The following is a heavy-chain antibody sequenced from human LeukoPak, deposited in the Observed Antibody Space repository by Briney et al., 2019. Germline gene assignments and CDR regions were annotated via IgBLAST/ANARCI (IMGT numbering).Heavy chain of an antibody. V-gene: IGHV1-58*02. CDR3: AAGYHYDSKDPRFGMDV. Sequence: SVKVSCKASGFTFANSAMEWVRQARGQRLEGIGWIVVGSGNTNYAQKFQERVTITRDMSTSTAYMELSSLRSEDTAVYYCAAGYHYDSKDPRFGMDVWGQGTTVTVSS. CDR2: IVVGSGNT. CDR1: GFTFANSA. D-gene: IGHD3-22*01. J-gene: IGHJ6*02.